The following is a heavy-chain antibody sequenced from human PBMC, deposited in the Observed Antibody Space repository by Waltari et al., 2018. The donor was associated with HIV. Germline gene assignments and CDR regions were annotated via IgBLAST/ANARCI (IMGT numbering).Heavy chain of an antibody. Sequence: EVQVVESGGGLVKPGGSLRLSCAASGFTFSNAWMSWVRQAPGKGLEWVGRIKSKTDGGTTDYAAPVKGRFTISRDDSKNTLYLQMKSLKTEDTAVYYCTTGIITIFGVVTTVDWGQGTLVTVSS. J-gene: IGHJ4*02. D-gene: IGHD3-3*01. CDR1: GFTFSNAW. CDR3: TTGIITIFGVVTTVD. CDR2: IKSKTDGGTT. V-gene: IGHV3-15*01.